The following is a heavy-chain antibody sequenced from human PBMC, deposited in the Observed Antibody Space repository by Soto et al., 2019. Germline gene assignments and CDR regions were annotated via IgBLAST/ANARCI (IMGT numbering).Heavy chain of an antibody. Sequence: QLQLQESGPGLVKPSETLSLTCTVSGGSISSSSYYWGWIRQPPGKGLEWIGSIYYSGSTYYNSSLKSRVTISVDTSKNQFSLKLSSVTAADTAVYYCASAVPEAKIQLWPRFDPWGQGTLVTVSS. V-gene: IGHV4-39*01. D-gene: IGHD5-18*01. CDR3: ASAVPEAKIQLWPRFDP. CDR1: GGSISSSSYY. J-gene: IGHJ5*02. CDR2: IYYSGST.